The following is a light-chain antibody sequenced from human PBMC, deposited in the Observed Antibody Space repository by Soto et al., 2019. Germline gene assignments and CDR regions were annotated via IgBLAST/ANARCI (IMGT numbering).Light chain of an antibody. V-gene: IGKV1-5*03. CDR3: QEYNSDSRT. CDR1: QSISLW. J-gene: IGKJ1*01. Sequence: DIQMTQSPSTLSASVGDRVTITCRASQSISLWLTWYQQKPGRAPKLLIYRSSNLETGVPSRFSGGGSGTEFTLTISRLQPDDLATYYCQEYNSDSRTFGQGTKVEIK. CDR2: RSS.